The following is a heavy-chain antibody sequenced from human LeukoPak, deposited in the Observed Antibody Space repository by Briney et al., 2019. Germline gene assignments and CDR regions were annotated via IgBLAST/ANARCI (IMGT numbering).Heavy chain of an antibody. CDR2: IYSSGMN. V-gene: IGHV4-4*07. CDR3: AREGFWRGSNNYYYYYMGV. CDR1: GGSIRSYY. J-gene: IGHJ6*03. D-gene: IGHD3-3*01. Sequence: PSETLSLTCTVSGGSIRSYYWSWIRQPAGKGLEWIGRIYSSGMNNYNPSLKGRVTMSVDTSKNQYSLKLRSVTAADTAVYYCAREGFWRGSNNYYYYYMGVWGKGTAVTVSS.